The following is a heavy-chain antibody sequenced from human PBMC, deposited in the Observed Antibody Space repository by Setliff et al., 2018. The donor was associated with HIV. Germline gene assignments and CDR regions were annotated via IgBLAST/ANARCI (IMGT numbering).Heavy chain of an antibody. CDR2: ITRSGDIT. CDR3: VKDGQQWRFDP. J-gene: IGHJ5*02. V-gene: IGHV3-23*01. CDR1: GFTFSSSA. Sequence: GGSLRLSCAASGFTFSSSAMSWVRQAPGKGLEWGSAITRSGDITTYADSVKGRFTISRDNSKSTLFLQMNSLRTEDTALYYCVKDGQQWRFDPWGQGTLVTVSS. D-gene: IGHD6-19*01.